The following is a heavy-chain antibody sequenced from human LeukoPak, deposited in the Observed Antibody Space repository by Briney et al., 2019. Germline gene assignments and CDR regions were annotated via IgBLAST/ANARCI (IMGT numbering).Heavy chain of an antibody. Sequence: PSETLSLTCAVYGGSFSGYYWSWIRQPPGKGLEWIGEINHSGSTNYNPSLKSRVTISVDTSKNQFSLKLSSVTAADTAVYYCARRGRDSSGYYPYWGQGTLVTVSS. CDR3: ARRGRDSSGYYPY. J-gene: IGHJ4*02. CDR2: INHSGST. CDR1: GGSFSGYY. D-gene: IGHD3-22*01. V-gene: IGHV4-34*01.